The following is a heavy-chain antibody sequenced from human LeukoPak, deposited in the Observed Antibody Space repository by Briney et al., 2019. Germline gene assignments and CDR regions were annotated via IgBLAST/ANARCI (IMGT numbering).Heavy chain of an antibody. V-gene: IGHV1-58*01. CDR3: AAFYYDSSGYYYPFDY. D-gene: IGHD3-22*01. CDR1: GFTFTSSA. J-gene: IGHJ4*02. CDR2: IVIGSGNT. Sequence: SGKVSCKASGFTFTSSAVQWVRQGRGQRLELIGWIVIGSGNTKYAQKFQERVTITRDMSTSTAYMELSSLRSEDTAVYYCAAFYYDSSGYYYPFDYWGQGTLVTVSS.